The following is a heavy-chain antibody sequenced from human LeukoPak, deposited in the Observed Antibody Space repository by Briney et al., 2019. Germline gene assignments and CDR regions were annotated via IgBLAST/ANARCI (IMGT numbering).Heavy chain of an antibody. J-gene: IGHJ3*02. CDR2: ISAYNGQT. Sequence: GASVTVSCKASGHTFTSYYIVWVRRAPGQGLQLMGRISAYNGQTHYAQKVQGRVTMTTDPSTSTVYMELRSLTSDDTALYYCAWDSGAFEIWGQGTMVTVSS. CDR3: AWDSGAFEI. V-gene: IGHV1-18*01. CDR1: GHTFTSYY.